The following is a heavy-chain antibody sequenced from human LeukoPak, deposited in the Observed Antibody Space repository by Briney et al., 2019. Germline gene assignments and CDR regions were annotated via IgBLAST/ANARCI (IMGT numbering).Heavy chain of an antibody. CDR1: GYTFTGYY. CDR3: ARDRGYSYGSVYYFDY. CDR2: INPNSGGT. D-gene: IGHD5-18*01. J-gene: IGHJ4*02. V-gene: IGHV1-2*02. Sequence: ASVNVSCKASGYTFTGYYMHWVRQAPGQGLEWMGWINPNSGGTNYAQKFQGRVTMTRDTSISTAYMELSRLRSDDTAVYYCARDRGYSYGSVYYFDYWGQGTLVTVSS.